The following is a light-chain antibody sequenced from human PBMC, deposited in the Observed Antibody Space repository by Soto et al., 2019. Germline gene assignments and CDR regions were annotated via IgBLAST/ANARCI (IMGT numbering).Light chain of an antibody. Sequence: EIVMTQSPDTLSVSPGDTATLSCRSSQTIHINLAWYQQKPGQAPTLLIYGVTARAPGVPARFSGSGSGTDFTLTIRSVQSGDFGVFYCQQYEDWPRTFGLGTKVEIQ. CDR3: QQYEDWPRT. CDR1: QTIHIN. J-gene: IGKJ2*01. CDR2: GVT. V-gene: IGKV3-15*01.